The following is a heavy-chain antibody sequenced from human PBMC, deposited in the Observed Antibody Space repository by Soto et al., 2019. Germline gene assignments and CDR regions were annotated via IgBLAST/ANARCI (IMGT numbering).Heavy chain of an antibody. CDR2: NNPSGRI. CDR1: GGSFSSYY. CDR3: PYGDYNH. J-gene: IGHJ5*02. D-gene: IGHD4-17*01. V-gene: IGHV4-34*01. Sequence: QVQLQQWGAGLLKPSETLSLTCAVYGGSFSSYYWSWIRQPPRKGLGRSGENNPSGRINFNPSPKSRVATSVDTSKNHFALELSSVTDAPTALDYGPYGDYNHWGQGTLVTVSS.